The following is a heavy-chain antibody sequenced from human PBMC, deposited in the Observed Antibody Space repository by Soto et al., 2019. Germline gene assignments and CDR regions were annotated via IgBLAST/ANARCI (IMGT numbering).Heavy chain of an antibody. D-gene: IGHD4-4*01. CDR1: GYPFTSYH. CDR2: INPSEGRT. J-gene: IGHJ5*02. Sequence: QVQLVQSGAEVRKPGASVKLSCQTSGYPFTSYHMHWVRQAPGQGLEWMGVINPSEGRTRYSQKFEGRLTMTRDTSTSTVYMELRSLSSDDTATYFCARGREYSFGYNWFDPWGQGALLTVSS. V-gene: IGHV1-46*01. CDR3: ARGREYSFGYNWFDP.